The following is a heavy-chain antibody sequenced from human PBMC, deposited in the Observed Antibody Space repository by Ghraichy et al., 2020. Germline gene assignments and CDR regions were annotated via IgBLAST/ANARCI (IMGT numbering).Heavy chain of an antibody. CDR3: ARDRESITIFGVVITDY. V-gene: IGHV1-18*04. Sequence: ASVKVSCKASGYTFTSYGISWVRQAPGQGLEWMGWISAYNGNTNYAQKLQGRVTMTTDTSTSTAYMELRSLRSDDTAVYYCARDRESITIFGVVITDYWGQGTLVTVSS. CDR2: ISAYNGNT. CDR1: GYTFTSYG. J-gene: IGHJ4*02. D-gene: IGHD3-3*01.